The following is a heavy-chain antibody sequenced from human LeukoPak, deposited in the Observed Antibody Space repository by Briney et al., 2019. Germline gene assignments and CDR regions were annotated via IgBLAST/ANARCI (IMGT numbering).Heavy chain of an antibody. CDR3: ARHLRGYSYGPFDY. J-gene: IGHJ4*02. Sequence: SEALSLTCTVSGGSISSYYWSWIRQPPGKGLEWIGYIYYSGSTNYIPSLTSRVTISVDTSKIQFSLKLTSVTAADTAVYYCARHLRGYSYGPFDYWGQGTLVTVSP. CDR2: IYYSGST. CDR1: GGSISSYY. D-gene: IGHD5-18*01. V-gene: IGHV4-59*08.